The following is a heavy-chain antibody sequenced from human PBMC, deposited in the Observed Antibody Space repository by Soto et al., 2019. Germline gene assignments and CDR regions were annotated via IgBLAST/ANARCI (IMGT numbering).Heavy chain of an antibody. D-gene: IGHD6-13*01. CDR1: GFTFSSYA. V-gene: IGHV3-23*01. Sequence: PGGSLRLSCAASGFTFSSYAMNWVRQAPGKGLEWVSVISGTGRSTYYADSVKGRFTISRDNAKNSLYLQMNSLRAEDTAVYYCARVQAGGSSWYEWFDPWGQGTLVTVSS. J-gene: IGHJ5*02. CDR3: ARVQAGGSSWYEWFDP. CDR2: ISGTGRST.